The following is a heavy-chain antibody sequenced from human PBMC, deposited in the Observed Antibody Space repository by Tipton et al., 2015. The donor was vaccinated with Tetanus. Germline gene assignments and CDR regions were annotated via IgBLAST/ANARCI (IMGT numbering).Heavy chain of an antibody. CDR3: VRGYSGDAF. CDR2: IRQDGDEK. J-gene: IGHJ4*02. D-gene: IGHD2-15*01. Sequence: SLRLSCEGSGFTFSHHWMSWVRQAPGKGLEWVANIRQDGDEKNYVDSVKGRFTISRDNTKSSVHLQMNSLREDDTAAYYCVRGYSGDAFWGQGTRVTVSS. CDR1: GFTFSHHW. V-gene: IGHV3-7*04.